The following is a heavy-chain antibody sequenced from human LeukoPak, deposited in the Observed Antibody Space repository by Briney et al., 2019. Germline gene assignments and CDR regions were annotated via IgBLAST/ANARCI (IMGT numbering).Heavy chain of an antibody. CDR2: IWYDGSNK. CDR3: ATPLDYYDSSGFHQGGD. J-gene: IGHJ4*02. V-gene: IGHV3-33*01. D-gene: IGHD3-22*01. CDR1: GFTFSSYG. Sequence: GRSLRLSCAASGFTFSSYGMHWVRQAPGKGLEWVAVIWYDGSNKYYADSVKGRFTISRDNSKNTLYLQMNSLSAEDTAVYYCATPLDYYDSSGFHQGGDWGQGTLVTVSS.